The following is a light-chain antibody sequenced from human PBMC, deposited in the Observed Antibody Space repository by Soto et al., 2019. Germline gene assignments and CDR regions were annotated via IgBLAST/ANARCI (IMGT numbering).Light chain of an antibody. CDR3: CSYAGSXVV. Sequence: QSALTQPRSVSGSPGQSVTISCTGTSSDVGGYNSVSWYQQHPGKAPKLMIFDVSKRPSGVPDRFSGSKSGNTASLTISGLQAEDEGDXYCCSYAGSXVVXXXGTKLXXL. CDR2: DVS. J-gene: IGLJ2*01. V-gene: IGLV2-11*01. CDR1: SSDVGGYNS.